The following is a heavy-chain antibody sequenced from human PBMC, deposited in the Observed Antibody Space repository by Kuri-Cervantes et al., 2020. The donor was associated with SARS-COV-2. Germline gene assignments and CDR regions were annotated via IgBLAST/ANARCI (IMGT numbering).Heavy chain of an antibody. D-gene: IGHD3-22*01. CDR1: GGSISSSSYY. J-gene: IGHJ6*03. Sequence: SETLSLTCTVSGGSISSSSYYWGWIRQPPGKGLEWIVSMYYSVSTYYNPSLKSRLTISVDTSKNQFSLKLSSVTAADTAVYYCAGFYYYDSSGFAANYYYMDVWGKGTTVTVSS. CDR2: MYYSVST. V-gene: IGHV4-39*01. CDR3: AGFYYYDSSGFAANYYYMDV.